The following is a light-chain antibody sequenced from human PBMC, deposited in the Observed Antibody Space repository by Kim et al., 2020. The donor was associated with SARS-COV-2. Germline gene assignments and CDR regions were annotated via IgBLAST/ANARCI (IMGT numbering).Light chain of an antibody. CDR1: QGGDSK. Sequence: VSPGERAALSCRASQGGDSKLAWEQQKPGQAPRLIMHGASRRATGIPARFSGSGSGTEFTLTISSLQSEDFAVYYCQQFNDWPRTFGQGTKVDSK. J-gene: IGKJ1*01. CDR2: GAS. V-gene: IGKV3-15*01. CDR3: QQFNDWPRT.